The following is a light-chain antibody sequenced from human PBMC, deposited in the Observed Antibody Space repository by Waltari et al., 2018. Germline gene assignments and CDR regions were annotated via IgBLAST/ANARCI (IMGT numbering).Light chain of an antibody. CDR3: QVWDDSSDHVV. Sequence: SYVLTQPPSVSVAPGKTAMITCGADHIGDRTVHRYQQRPGQAPVLVVVDDSDRPSGVPERFSGSKSGDTATLTISRVEAGDEADYSCQVWDDSSDHVVFGGGTKLTVL. J-gene: IGLJ2*01. V-gene: IGLV3-21*03. CDR1: HIGDRT. CDR2: DDS.